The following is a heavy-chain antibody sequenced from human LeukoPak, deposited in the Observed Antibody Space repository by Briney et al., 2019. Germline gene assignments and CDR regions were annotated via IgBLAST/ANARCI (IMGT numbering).Heavy chain of an antibody. CDR1: GGSISSGDYY. CDR3: ARDLTGTSLFDY. D-gene: IGHD1-7*01. CDR2: IYYSGST. V-gene: IGHV4-30-4*08. J-gene: IGHJ4*02. Sequence: SQTLSLTCTVSGGSISSGDYYWSWIRQPPGTGLEWIGYIYYSGSTYYNPSLKSRVTISVDTSKNQFSLKLSSVTAADTAVYYCARDLTGTSLFDYWGQGTLVTVSS.